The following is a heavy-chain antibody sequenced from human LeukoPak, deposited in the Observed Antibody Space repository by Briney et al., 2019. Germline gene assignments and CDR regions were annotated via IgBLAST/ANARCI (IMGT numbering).Heavy chain of an antibody. D-gene: IGHD3-10*01. V-gene: IGHV3-23*01. CDR2: ISGSGGST. Sequence: GGALRLSCAASGFTFSSYAMSWVRQAPGKGLEWVSAISGSGGSTYYADSVKGRFTISRDNSKNTLYLQMNSLRAEDTAVYYCAKDRYGSGSYYNYWGQGTLVTVSS. CDR1: GFTFSSYA. CDR3: AKDRYGSGSYYNY. J-gene: IGHJ4*02.